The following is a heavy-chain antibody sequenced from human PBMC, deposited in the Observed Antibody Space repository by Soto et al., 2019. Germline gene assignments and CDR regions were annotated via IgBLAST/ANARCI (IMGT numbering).Heavy chain of an antibody. CDR1: GFTFGDFG. D-gene: IGHD1-26*01. J-gene: IGHJ4*01. CDR3: ARGCSGGTNCFYFDF. CDR2: ISNDGSRK. Sequence: QVQLVESGGGVVQPGRSLRLSCAASGFTFGDFGIHWVRQAPGKGLEWVADISNDGSRKYYAGSVQGRFTISRDSSKNTVYLQMDSLRTEDTDVYFCARGCSGGTNCFYFDFWGHGILVTVSS. V-gene: IGHV3-30*03.